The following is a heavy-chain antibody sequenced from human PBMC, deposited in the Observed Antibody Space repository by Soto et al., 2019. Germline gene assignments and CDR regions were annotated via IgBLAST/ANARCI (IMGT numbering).Heavy chain of an antibody. Sequence: ASVKVSCKASGYTFTSYGISWVRQAPGQGLEWMGWINAYNGNTNYAQKLQGRFTMTTDTSASTAYMELRSPRSDDTAVYYCARPSRGLQYFDYWGQGTLVTVSS. D-gene: IGHD1-1*01. CDR2: INAYNGNT. CDR1: GYTFTSYG. CDR3: ARPSRGLQYFDY. V-gene: IGHV1-18*01. J-gene: IGHJ4*02.